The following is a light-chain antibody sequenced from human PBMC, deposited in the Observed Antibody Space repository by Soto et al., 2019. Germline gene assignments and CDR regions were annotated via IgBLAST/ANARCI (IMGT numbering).Light chain of an antibody. V-gene: IGKV2-24*01. CDR3: MQATQAYT. CDR2: MIS. Sequence: DIVMTQTPLSSPVTLGQPASISCRSSHSLVHSDGNTYLSWLQQRPGQPPRLLIHMISNRFSGVPDRFSGSGAETDFTLKISRVEAEDVGVYYCMQATQAYTFGQGTKLEIK. J-gene: IGKJ2*01. CDR1: HSLVHSDGNTY.